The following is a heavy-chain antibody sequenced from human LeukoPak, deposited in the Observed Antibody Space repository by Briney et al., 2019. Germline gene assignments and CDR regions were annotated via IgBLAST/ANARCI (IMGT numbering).Heavy chain of an antibody. V-gene: IGHV3-7*01. CDR2: IKQDGSEK. D-gene: IGHD4-17*01. J-gene: IGHJ4*02. Sequence: PGGSLRLSCAASGFTFSSYWMSWVRQAPGKGLEWVANIKQDGSEKYYVDSVEGRFTISRDNAKNSLYLQMNSLRAEDTAVYYCARVRGTTVTLSGYYFDYWGQGTLVTVSS. CDR3: ARVRGTTVTLSGYYFDY. CDR1: GFTFSSYW.